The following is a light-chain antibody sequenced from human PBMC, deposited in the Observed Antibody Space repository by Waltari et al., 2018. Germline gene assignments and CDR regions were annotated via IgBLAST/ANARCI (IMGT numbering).Light chain of an antibody. CDR3: SSYTSSSTSYV. CDR1: SSDVGGYNY. Sequence: QSALTQPASVPGSPGQSIPIPCPGTSSDVGGYNYVSWYQQHPGMAPKLMIFDVSNRPSGVSNRFSGSKSGNTASLTISGLQAEDEADYYCSSYTSSSTSYVFGTGTKVTVL. V-gene: IGLV2-14*03. J-gene: IGLJ1*01. CDR2: DVS.